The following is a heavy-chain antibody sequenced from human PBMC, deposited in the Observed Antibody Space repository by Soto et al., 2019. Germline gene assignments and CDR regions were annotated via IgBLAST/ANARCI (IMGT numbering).Heavy chain of an antibody. CDR3: ARAPYYDFWSGYYSSYGMDV. CDR1: GYTFTSYG. CDR2: ISAYNGNT. Sequence: ASVKVSCKASGYTFTSYGISWVRQAPGQGLEWMGWISAYNGNTNYAQKLQGRVTMTTDTSTSTAYMELRSLRSDDTAVYYCARAPYYDFWSGYYSSYGMDVWSQGTTVTVSS. D-gene: IGHD3-3*01. J-gene: IGHJ6*02. V-gene: IGHV1-18*01.